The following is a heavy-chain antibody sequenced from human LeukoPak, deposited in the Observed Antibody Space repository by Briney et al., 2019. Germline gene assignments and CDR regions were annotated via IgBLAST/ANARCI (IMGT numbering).Heavy chain of an antibody. J-gene: IGHJ5*02. CDR1: GFTFSSYE. V-gene: IGHV3-48*03. CDR2: ISSSGSTI. Sequence: GGSLRLSCAASGFTFSSYEMNWVRQAPGKGLEWVSYISSSGSTIYYADSVKGQFTISRDNAKNSLYLQMNSLRAEDTAVYYCARDMGYSRRWFDPWGQGTLVTVSS. D-gene: IGHD6-13*01. CDR3: ARDMGYSRRWFDP.